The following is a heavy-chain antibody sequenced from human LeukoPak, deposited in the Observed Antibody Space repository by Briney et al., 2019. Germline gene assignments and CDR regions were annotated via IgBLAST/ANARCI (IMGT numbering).Heavy chain of an antibody. CDR3: ARATDYGDLYYFDH. J-gene: IGHJ4*02. Sequence: PSETLSLTCTVSGGSISTGGYYWSWIRQHPGKGLEYIGYIYYRGSTYYSPSLKSRLTISLDTPNNQFSLKLRSVTAADTAVYYCARATDYGDLYYFDHWGQGTPVTVSS. V-gene: IGHV4-31*03. CDR2: IYYRGST. CDR1: GGSISTGGYY. D-gene: IGHD4/OR15-4a*01.